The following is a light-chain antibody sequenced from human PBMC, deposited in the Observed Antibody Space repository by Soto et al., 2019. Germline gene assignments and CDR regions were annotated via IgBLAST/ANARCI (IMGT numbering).Light chain of an antibody. CDR3: QQYHTSHLT. CDR1: QSVSSSY. Sequence: EIVLTQSPGTLSFSPGERATFSCRASQSVSSSYIAWYQQKRGQAPRRLIYGASIRATGIPDRFSGSGSGTDFTLTISRLEPEDFALYYCQQYHTSHLTFVQEIKVEIX. J-gene: IGKJ1*01. CDR2: GAS. V-gene: IGKV3-20*01.